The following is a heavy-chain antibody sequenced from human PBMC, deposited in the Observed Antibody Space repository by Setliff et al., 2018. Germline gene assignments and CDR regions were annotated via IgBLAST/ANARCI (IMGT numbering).Heavy chain of an antibody. CDR1: GGSISSGDYY. Sequence: SETLSLTCTVSGGSISSGDYYWSWIRQPPGKGLEWIGYIYSSGSTYYNPSLKSRVSISVDTSKNQFSLKLSSVTAADTAVYYCARESRYYYDNLGTLDYWGQGTLVTGLL. V-gene: IGHV4-30-4*08. D-gene: IGHD3-22*01. CDR3: ARESRYYYDNLGTLDY. CDR2: IYSSGST. J-gene: IGHJ4*02.